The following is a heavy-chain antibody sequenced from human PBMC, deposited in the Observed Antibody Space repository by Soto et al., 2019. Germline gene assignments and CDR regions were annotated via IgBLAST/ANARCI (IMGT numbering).Heavy chain of an antibody. V-gene: IGHV1-69*13. D-gene: IGHD2-21*02. Sequence: ASVKVSCKASGGTFSSYAISWVRQAPGQGLEWMGGIIPIFGTANYAQKFQGRVTITADESTSTAYMELSSLRSEDTAVYYCARDPTIGGGDVRSAAVNCYYGMDVWGQGTTVTVSS. CDR3: ARDPTIGGGDVRSAAVNCYYGMDV. J-gene: IGHJ6*02. CDR1: GGTFSSYA. CDR2: IIPIFGTA.